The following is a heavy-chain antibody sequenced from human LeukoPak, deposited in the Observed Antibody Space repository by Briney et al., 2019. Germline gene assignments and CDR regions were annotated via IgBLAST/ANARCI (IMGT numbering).Heavy chain of an antibody. CDR3: ATLEFADS. V-gene: IGHV3-48*01. Sequence: GGSLRLSCAASGITFITHSLNWVRQVPGKGLEWISYISSRSSTIYYADSVRGRFTISRGDANSSLYLQMNSLRADDTAVYYCATLEFADSWGQGTPVTVSS. J-gene: IGHJ4*02. CDR1: GITFITHS. D-gene: IGHD3-10*01. CDR2: ISSRSSTI.